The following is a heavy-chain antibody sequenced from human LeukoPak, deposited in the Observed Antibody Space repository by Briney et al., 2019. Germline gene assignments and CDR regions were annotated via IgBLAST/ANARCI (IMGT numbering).Heavy chain of an antibody. CDR2: IYTSGST. J-gene: IGHJ3*02. D-gene: IGHD1-26*01. CDR3: ARDGFNSGSYYTSDAFDI. Sequence: PSETLSLTCTVSCGSLSSYYWSWIRQPAGKGLECIGRIYTSGSTNYNPSLKSRVTMSVDTSKNQFSLKLSSVTAADTAVYYCARDGFNSGSYYTSDAFDIWGQGTMVTVSS. V-gene: IGHV4-4*07. CDR1: CGSLSSYY.